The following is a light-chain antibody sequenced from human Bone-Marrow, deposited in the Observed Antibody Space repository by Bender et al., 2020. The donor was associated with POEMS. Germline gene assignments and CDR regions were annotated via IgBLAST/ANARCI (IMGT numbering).Light chain of an antibody. CDR1: KLGDKF. CDR3: QAWDNSAAF. V-gene: IGLV3-1*01. J-gene: IGLJ2*01. Sequence: SYELTQPPSVSVSPGQTANITCSGDKLGDKFACWYQLKPGQSPILIIYQDNKRPSGIPERFSGSNSGDTATLTITGTQSMDEADYYCQAWDNSAAFFGGGTKLTVL. CDR2: QDN.